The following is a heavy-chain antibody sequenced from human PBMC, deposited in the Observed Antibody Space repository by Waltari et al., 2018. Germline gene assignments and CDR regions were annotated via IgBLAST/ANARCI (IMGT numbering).Heavy chain of an antibody. J-gene: IGHJ4*02. CDR1: GFTFNSYG. Sequence: EVQLLESGGGLVQPGGSLRLSCVASGFTFNSYGMRWVRRAPGKGLEWVSSIDGSGFSTYYADSVKGRFTISRDNSKGTLYLQMNRLRAEDTAVYYCAKGAIGWYLDYWAQGALVTVSS. D-gene: IGHD6-19*01. V-gene: IGHV3-23*01. CDR2: IDGSGFST. CDR3: AKGAIGWYLDY.